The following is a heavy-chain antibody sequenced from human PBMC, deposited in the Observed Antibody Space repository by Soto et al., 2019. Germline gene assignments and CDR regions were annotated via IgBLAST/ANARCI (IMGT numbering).Heavy chain of an antibody. J-gene: IGHJ4*02. CDR2: IKSKTDGGTT. Sequence: EVQLVESGGGLVKPGGSLRLSCAASGFTFSNAGMSWVCQAPGKGLEWVGRIKSKTDGGTTDYAAPVKGRFTISRDDSKNTLYLQMNSLKTEDTAVYYCTTRITMVRGVIPLDYWGQGTLVPVSS. CDR3: TTRITMVRGVIPLDY. V-gene: IGHV3-15*01. D-gene: IGHD3-10*01. CDR1: GFTFSNAG.